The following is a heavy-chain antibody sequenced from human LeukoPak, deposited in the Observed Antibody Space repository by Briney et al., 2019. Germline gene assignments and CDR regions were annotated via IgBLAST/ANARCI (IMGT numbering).Heavy chain of an antibody. J-gene: IGHJ5*02. CDR1: GGSFSGYY. CDR2: INHSGST. CDR3: ARYIVGAIDWFDP. D-gene: IGHD1-26*01. Sequence: SETLSLTCAVYGGSFSGYYWSWIRQPPGKGLEWIGEINHSGSTHYNPSLKSRVTISVDTSKNQFSLKLSSVTAADTAVYYCARYIVGAIDWFDPWGQGTLVTVSS. V-gene: IGHV4-34*01.